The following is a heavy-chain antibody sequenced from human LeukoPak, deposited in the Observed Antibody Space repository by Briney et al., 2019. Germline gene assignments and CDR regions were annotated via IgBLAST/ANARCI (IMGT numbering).Heavy chain of an antibody. D-gene: IGHD1-20*01. CDR1: GGTISSYY. J-gene: IGHJ4*02. V-gene: IGHV4-59*08. Sequence: SETLSLTCTVSGGTISSYYWNWIRQPPGKGLEWIGYIHYSGSTKYNPSLKSRVTISVDTSKNQFSLKLSSVTAADTAVYYCARVRSWGNWNDGGVDYWGRGTLVTVSS. CDR2: IHYSGST. CDR3: ARVRSWGNWNDGGVDY.